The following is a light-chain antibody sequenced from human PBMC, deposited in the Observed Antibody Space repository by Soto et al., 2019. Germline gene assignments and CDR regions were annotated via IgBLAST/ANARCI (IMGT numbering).Light chain of an antibody. CDR2: AVS. Sequence: ALTQPASVSGSPGQSITISCTGTSSDVGLYDYVSWYQQHPGKAPQLMIYAVSNRPSGVSNRFSASKSGNTASLFISGLQAEDEADYYCSSYKSDSSYVFGSGTKVTV. V-gene: IGLV2-14*01. J-gene: IGLJ1*01. CDR1: SSDVGLYDY. CDR3: SSYKSDSSYV.